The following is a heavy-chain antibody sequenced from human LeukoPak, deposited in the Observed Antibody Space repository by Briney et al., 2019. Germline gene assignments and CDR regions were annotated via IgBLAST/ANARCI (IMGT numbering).Heavy chain of an antibody. Sequence: ASVKVSCKASGFTFTSYGISWVRQAPGQGLEWVGWISAYSGKTNSAQKFQGRVTMTTVTSASTAYMELRSLTSDDTAMHYCAREAAGQANRDFFDSWGQGTLVTVSS. D-gene: IGHD1-14*01. V-gene: IGHV1-18*01. CDR1: GFTFTSYG. CDR2: ISAYSGKT. CDR3: AREAAGQANRDFFDS. J-gene: IGHJ4*02.